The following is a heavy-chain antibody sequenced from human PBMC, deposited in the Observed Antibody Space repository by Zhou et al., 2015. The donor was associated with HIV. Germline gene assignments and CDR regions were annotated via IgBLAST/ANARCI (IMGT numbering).Heavy chain of an antibody. D-gene: IGHD1-26*01. CDR2: ITPMFQTH. CDR3: TRGRWEVPDAY. J-gene: IGHJ4*02. CDR1: GGTFSGSD. Sequence: LLQSGPEVRKPGSSVKVSCKASGGTFSGSDLSWVRQAPGQGLEWMGRITPMFQTHNYAEKFRARLNITVDRHTSAAYMELSSLTSEDTAIYYCTRGRWEVPDAYWGQGTLVTVSP. V-gene: IGHV1-69*06.